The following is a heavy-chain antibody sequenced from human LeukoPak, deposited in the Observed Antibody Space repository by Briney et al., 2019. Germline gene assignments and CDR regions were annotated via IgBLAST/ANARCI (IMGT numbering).Heavy chain of an antibody. Sequence: PGGSLRLSCAASGFSFSRYYMSWVRQTPGKALEWISYIPTSGISVHYADSVRGRFTASRDDAKNSLHLRMDSLRVEDTAVYYCTRAEGLGPGAHFDQWGQGALVIVSS. V-gene: IGHV3-11*01. CDR2: IPTSGISV. J-gene: IGHJ4*02. CDR1: GFSFSRYY. CDR3: TRAEGLGPGAHFDQ.